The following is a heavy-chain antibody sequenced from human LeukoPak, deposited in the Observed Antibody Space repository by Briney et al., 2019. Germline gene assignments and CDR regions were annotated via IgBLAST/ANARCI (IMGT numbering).Heavy chain of an antibody. CDR2: IFPSGSA. Sequence: PSETLSLTCTVSAGSISSYYRTWIRQPPGKGLEWIGYIFPSGSAYYNPSLKTRVTISVDTSKNQFSLKLTSVTAADTAVYYCARRHHYSYFMDVWGKGTTVTVSS. CDR1: AGSISSYY. CDR3: ARRHHYSYFMDV. V-gene: IGHV4-4*09. J-gene: IGHJ6*03.